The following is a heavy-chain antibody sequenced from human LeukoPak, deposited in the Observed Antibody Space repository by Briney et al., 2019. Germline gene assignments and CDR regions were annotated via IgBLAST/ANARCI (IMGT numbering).Heavy chain of an antibody. V-gene: IGHV3-7*01. J-gene: IGHJ5*02. CDR3: ARDGSKSCSGGSCYLNWFDP. CDR1: GSSFSDYW. D-gene: IGHD2-15*01. Sequence: GGSLRLSCGASGSSFSDYWMTWVRQAPGKGLEWVANINQDGSEEHYVASVKGRFTISRDNAKNSLYLQMTSLRAEDTAVYYCARDGSKSCSGGSCYLNWFDPWGQGTLVTVSS. CDR2: INQDGSEE.